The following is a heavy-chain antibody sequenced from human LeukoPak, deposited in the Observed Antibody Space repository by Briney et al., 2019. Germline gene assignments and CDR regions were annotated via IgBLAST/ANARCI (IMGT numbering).Heavy chain of an antibody. J-gene: IGHJ6*02. CDR1: GYSFTSYW. V-gene: IGHV5-51*01. D-gene: IGHD6-19*01. CDR3: ARLDSAGYSSGWYGMDV. Sequence: GESLKISCKGSGYSFTSYWIGWVRPMPGKGLESMGIIYPGDSDTRYSPSFQGQVTISADKSISTAYLQWSSLKASDTAMYYCARLDSAGYSSGWYGMDVWGQGTTVTVSS. CDR2: IYPGDSDT.